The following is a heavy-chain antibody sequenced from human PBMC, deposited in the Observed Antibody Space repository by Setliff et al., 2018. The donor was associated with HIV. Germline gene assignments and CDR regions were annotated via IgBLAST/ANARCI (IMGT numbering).Heavy chain of an antibody. CDR3: ARDLHSSGWYHNGDFVD. V-gene: IGHV1-46*01. D-gene: IGHD6-19*01. CDR1: GYTFTSYY. CDR2: INPSGGST. J-gene: IGHJ4*02. Sequence: ASVKVSCKASGYTFTSYYMHWVRQAPGQGLEWMGIINPSGGSTSYAQKFQGRVTMTRDTSTSTVYMELSSLRSEDTAVYYCARDLHSSGWYHNGDFVDWGQGTLVTVSS.